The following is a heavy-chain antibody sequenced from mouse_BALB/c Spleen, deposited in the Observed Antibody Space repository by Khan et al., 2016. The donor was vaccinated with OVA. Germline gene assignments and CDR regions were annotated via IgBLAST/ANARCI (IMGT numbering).Heavy chain of an antibody. Sequence: QVQLQQSGAELVRPGVSVKISCKGSGYTFTDYAMHWVKQSHAKSLEWIGVISTYYGDASYNQKLKGKATMTVDKSSRTAYMELARRKSEDPAIYYYARERNDGYPYFDYWGQGTTLTVSS. CDR3: ARERNDGYPYFDY. J-gene: IGHJ2*01. CDR1: GYTFTDYA. D-gene: IGHD2-3*01. V-gene: IGHV1S137*01. CDR2: ISTYYGDA.